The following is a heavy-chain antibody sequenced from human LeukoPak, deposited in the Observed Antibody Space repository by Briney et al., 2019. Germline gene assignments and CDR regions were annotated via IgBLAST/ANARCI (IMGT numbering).Heavy chain of an antibody. Sequence: SETLSLTCAVYGGSFSGYYWSWIRQPPGKGLEWMGEINHSGSTNYNPSLKSRVTISVDTSKNQFSLKLSSVTAADTAVYYCARLSRGYSNYQDYYYYMGVWGKGTTVTVSS. V-gene: IGHV4-34*01. CDR1: GGSFSGYY. CDR3: ARLSRGYSNYQDYYYYMGV. CDR2: INHSGST. D-gene: IGHD4-11*01. J-gene: IGHJ6*03.